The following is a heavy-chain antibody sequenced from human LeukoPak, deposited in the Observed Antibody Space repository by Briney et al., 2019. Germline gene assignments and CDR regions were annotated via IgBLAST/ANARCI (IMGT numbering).Heavy chain of an antibody. CDR3: VGIPGGAFDI. D-gene: IGHD1-26*01. J-gene: IGHJ3*02. Sequence: GGSLRLSCAASGFTFSSYWMSWVRQAPGKGLECVASIKQDGSEKYYVDSVKGRFTISRDNAKNTLYLQMNSLRAEDTAVYYCVGIPGGAFDIWGQGTMVTVSS. CDR2: IKQDGSEK. V-gene: IGHV3-7*03. CDR1: GFTFSSYW.